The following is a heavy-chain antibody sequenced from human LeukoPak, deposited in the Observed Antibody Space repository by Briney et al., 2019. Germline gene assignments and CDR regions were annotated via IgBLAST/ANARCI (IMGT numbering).Heavy chain of an antibody. CDR1: GFTFSSYG. V-gene: IGHV3-30*18. D-gene: IGHD5-18*01. Sequence: GRSLRLSCAASGFTFSSYGMHWVRQAPGKGLEWVAVISYDGSNKYYADSVKGRFTISRDNSKNTLYLQMNSLRAEDTAVYYCAKAGDTAMVTSYFDYWGQGTLVTVSS. CDR3: AKAGDTAMVTSYFDY. J-gene: IGHJ4*02. CDR2: ISYDGSNK.